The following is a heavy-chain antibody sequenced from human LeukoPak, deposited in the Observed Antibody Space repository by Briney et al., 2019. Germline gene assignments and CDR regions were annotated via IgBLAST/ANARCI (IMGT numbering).Heavy chain of an antibody. CDR3: AKDSGHDYGDSFLLD. CDR2: ISGSGGST. CDR1: GFTFSSYG. J-gene: IGHJ4*02. V-gene: IGHV3-23*01. D-gene: IGHD4-17*01. Sequence: PGGSLRLFCAASGFTFSSYGMSWVRQAPGKGLEWVSAISGSGGSTYYADSVKGRFTISRDNSKNTLYLQMNSLRAEDTAVYYCAKDSGHDYGDSFLLDWGQGTLVTVSS.